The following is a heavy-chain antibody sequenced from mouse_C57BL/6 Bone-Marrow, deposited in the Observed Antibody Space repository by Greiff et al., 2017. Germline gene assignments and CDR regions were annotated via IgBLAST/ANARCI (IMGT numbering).Heavy chain of an antibody. V-gene: IGHV5-9-1*02. CDR3: TRDPFYSNFPMDY. CDR2: ISSGGDYI. Sequence: EVQGVESGEGLVKPGGSLKLSCAASGFTFSSYAMSWVRQTPEKRLEWVAYISSGGDYIYYADTVKGRFTISRDNARNTLYLQMSSLKSEDTAMYYCTRDPFYSNFPMDYWGQGTSVTVSS. CDR1: GFTFSSYA. D-gene: IGHD2-5*01. J-gene: IGHJ4*01.